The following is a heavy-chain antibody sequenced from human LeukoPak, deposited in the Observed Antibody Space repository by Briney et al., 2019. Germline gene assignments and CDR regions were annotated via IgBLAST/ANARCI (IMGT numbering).Heavy chain of an antibody. D-gene: IGHD4-23*01. J-gene: IGHJ5*02. V-gene: IGHV5-51*01. CDR1: GYTFTTYW. CDR2: IYPGDSDT. Sequence: GESLKISCKGSGYTFTTYWIAWVRQMPGKGLEWMGIIYPGDSDTRYSPSFQGQVTISADKSISTAYLQWSSLKASDTAMYYCARRDDYGGNSRFDPWGQGTLVTVSS. CDR3: ARRDDYGGNSRFDP.